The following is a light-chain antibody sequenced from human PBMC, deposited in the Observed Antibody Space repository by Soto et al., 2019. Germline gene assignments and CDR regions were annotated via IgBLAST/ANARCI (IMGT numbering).Light chain of an antibody. Sequence: IVLTQSPATMSLSPGERATLSCGASERVSSSYVAWYQMKAGLAPRLLIHDASTRASGIPDRFRGSKSGTDFTLTIRGLEPQDAALYYCQQYGSSPINFGQGTRLE. CDR1: ERVSSSY. CDR2: DAS. CDR3: QQYGSSPIN. V-gene: IGKV3D-20*01. J-gene: IGKJ5*01.